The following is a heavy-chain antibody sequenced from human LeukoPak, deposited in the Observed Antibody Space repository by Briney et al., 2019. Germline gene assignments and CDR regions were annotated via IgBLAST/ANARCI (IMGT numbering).Heavy chain of an antibody. CDR3: ASVNTRVGAAFDY. CDR1: GFTFSSYA. CDR2: ISASGGST. Sequence: GGSLRLSCAASGFTFSSYAMSWVRQAPGKGLEWVSGISASGGSTVYADSVKGRFTISRDNFRNTVFLQMNSLRAEDTAVYYCASVNTRVGAAFDYWGQGTLVTVSS. J-gene: IGHJ4*02. V-gene: IGHV3-23*01. D-gene: IGHD1-26*01.